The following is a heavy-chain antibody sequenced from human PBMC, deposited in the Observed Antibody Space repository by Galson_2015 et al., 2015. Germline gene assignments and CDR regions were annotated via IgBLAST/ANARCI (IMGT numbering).Heavy chain of an antibody. D-gene: IGHD3-9*01. Sequence: ATLSLTCTVSGGSISRYYWSWLRQPPGKGLEWIGYIYYSGSTNYNPSLKSRVTISVDTSKNQFSLKLSSVTAADTAVYYCAGSHLDILTGYYNQNYYFDYWGQGTLVTVSS. CDR1: GGSISRYY. CDR2: IYYSGST. V-gene: IGHV4-59*08. CDR3: AGSHLDILTGYYNQNYYFDY. J-gene: IGHJ4*02.